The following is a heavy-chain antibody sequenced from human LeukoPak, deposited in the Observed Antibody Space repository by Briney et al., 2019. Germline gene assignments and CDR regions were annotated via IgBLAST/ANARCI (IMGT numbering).Heavy chain of an antibody. Sequence: GGSLRLSCATSGFNFKDAWLSWVRQAPGKGLEWVANIKQDGSERYYVDSVKGRFTISRDNAKNSLYLQMNNLRAEDTAMYYCARDWQWLVKSGNIDYWGQGTLVTVSS. V-gene: IGHV3-7*01. D-gene: IGHD6-19*01. J-gene: IGHJ4*02. CDR1: GFNFKDAW. CDR3: ARDWQWLVKSGNIDY. CDR2: IKQDGSER.